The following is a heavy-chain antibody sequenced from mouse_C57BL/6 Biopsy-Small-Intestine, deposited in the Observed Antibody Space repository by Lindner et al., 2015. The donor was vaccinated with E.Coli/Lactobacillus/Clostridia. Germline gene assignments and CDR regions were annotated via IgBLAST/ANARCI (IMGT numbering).Heavy chain of an antibody. D-gene: IGHD1-1*01. CDR3: ARDFITTVLYYFDY. V-gene: IGHV14-2*01. CDR2: IDPEDGET. J-gene: IGHJ2*01. CDR1: GFNIKDYY. Sequence: VQLQESGAELVKPGASVKLSCTASGFNIKDYYLHWVKQRTEQGLEWIGRIDPEDGETKYAPKFRGKATITADTSSNTAYLQLSSLTSEDTAVYYCARDFITTVLYYFDYWGQGTTLTVSS.